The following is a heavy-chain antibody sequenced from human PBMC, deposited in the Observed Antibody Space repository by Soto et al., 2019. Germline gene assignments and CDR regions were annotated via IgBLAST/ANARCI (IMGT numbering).Heavy chain of an antibody. Sequence: PGGSLRLSCEASGFTFSSHWRSWVRQAPGKGLEWVANIKPDGSEKWYVDSVKGRFTISRDNAKNSLYLQMNSLRAEDTAVYYCARGDYYDSSGPFSDAFDIWGQGTMVTVSS. J-gene: IGHJ3*02. CDR1: GFTFSSHW. V-gene: IGHV3-7*04. CDR3: ARGDYYDSSGPFSDAFDI. D-gene: IGHD3-22*01. CDR2: IKPDGSEK.